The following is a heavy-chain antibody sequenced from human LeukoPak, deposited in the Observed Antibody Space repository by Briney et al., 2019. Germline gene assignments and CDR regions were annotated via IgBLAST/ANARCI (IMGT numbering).Heavy chain of an antibody. CDR3: ARAPLYYYGSGSLDY. D-gene: IGHD3-10*01. CDR1: GYTFTGYY. J-gene: IGHJ4*02. Sequence: GASVTVSCTASGYTFTGYYMHWVRQAPGQGLEWMGWINPNSGGTNYAQKFQGRVTMTRDTSISTAYMELSRLRSDDTAVYYCARAPLYYYGSGSLDYWGQGTLVTVSS. V-gene: IGHV1-2*02. CDR2: INPNSGGT.